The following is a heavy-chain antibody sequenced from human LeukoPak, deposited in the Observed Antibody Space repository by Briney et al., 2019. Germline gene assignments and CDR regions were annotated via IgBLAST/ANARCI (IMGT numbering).Heavy chain of an antibody. Sequence: GRSLRLSCAASGFTFDDYAMHWVRQAPGKGLEWVSGVSWNSGSIDYADSVKGRFTISRDNAKSSLYLQMNSLRAEDTALYYCAKDKFGGDQQLVRGYDYWGQGTLITVSS. V-gene: IGHV3-9*01. CDR2: VSWNSGSI. CDR1: GFTFDDYA. J-gene: IGHJ4*02. CDR3: AKDKFGGDQQLVRGYDY. D-gene: IGHD6-13*01.